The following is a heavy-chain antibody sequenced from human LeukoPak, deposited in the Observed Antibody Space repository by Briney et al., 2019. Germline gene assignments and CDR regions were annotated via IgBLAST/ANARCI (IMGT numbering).Heavy chain of an antibody. V-gene: IGHV1-2*02. D-gene: IGHD5-18*01. CDR3: ARGDAAMVGEYYYYGMDV. CDR2: INPNSGGT. J-gene: IGHJ6*02. Sequence: GESLKIPCKGSGYTFTGYYMHWVRQAPGQGLEWMGWINPNSGGTNYAQKFQGRVTMTRDTSISTAYMELSRLRSDDTAVYYCARGDAAMVGEYYYYGMDVWGQGTTVTVSS. CDR1: GYTFTGYY.